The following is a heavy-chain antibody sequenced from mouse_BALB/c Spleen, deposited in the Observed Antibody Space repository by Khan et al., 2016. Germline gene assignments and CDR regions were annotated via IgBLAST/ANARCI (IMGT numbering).Heavy chain of an antibody. CDR3: ARGMPPDY. Sequence: QVQLKQSGAELARPGASVKLSCKASGYTFTSYWMQWVKQRPGQGLEWIGAIYPGDGDTRYTQKFKDKATLTADKSSSTAYMQLSSLASEDSAVYYCARGMPPDYWGQGTTLTVSS. V-gene: IGHV1-87*01. CDR2: IYPGDGDT. J-gene: IGHJ2*01. CDR1: GYTFTSYW.